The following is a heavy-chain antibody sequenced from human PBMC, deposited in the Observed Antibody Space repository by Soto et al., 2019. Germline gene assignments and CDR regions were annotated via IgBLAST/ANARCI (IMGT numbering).Heavy chain of an antibody. V-gene: IGHV1-18*01. CDR2: ISAYNGNT. CDR1: GYTFTSYG. J-gene: IGHJ6*02. D-gene: IGHD2-2*01. CDR3: ARGQLLYYYYHGMDV. Sequence: ASVKVSCKASGYTFTSYGISWVRQAPGQGLEWMGWISAYNGNTNYAQKLQGRVTMTTDTSTSTAYMELRSLRSDDTAVYYCARGQLLYYYYHGMDVWGQGTTVTVSS.